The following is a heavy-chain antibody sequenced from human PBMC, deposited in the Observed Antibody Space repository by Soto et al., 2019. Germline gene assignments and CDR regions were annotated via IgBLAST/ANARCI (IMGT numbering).Heavy chain of an antibody. CDR1: GFTFENYG. Sequence: RRLSCVASGFTFENYGMSWVRQAPGKGLEWVSAISGSGGTTYYSDSVKGRFTISRDNSKNTVYLQMNDLRVEDAAEYYCTTDSHVEVKGAFDIWVQGTMVTVSS. D-gene: IGHD2-15*01. CDR2: ISGSGGTT. CDR3: TTDSHVEVKGAFDI. V-gene: IGHV3-23*01. J-gene: IGHJ3*02.